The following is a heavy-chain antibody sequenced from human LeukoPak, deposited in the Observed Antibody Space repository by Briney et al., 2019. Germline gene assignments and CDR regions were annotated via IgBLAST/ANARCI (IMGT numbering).Heavy chain of an antibody. Sequence: ASVKVSCKASGYTFTGYYMHWVRQAPGQGLEWMGWINPNSGGTNYAQKFQGRVTMTRDTFISTAYMELSRLRSDDTAVYYCARAELLGRMQEDYWGQGTLVTVSS. D-gene: IGHD2-15*01. J-gene: IGHJ4*02. CDR3: ARAELLGRMQEDY. CDR2: INPNSGGT. CDR1: GYTFTGYY. V-gene: IGHV1-2*02.